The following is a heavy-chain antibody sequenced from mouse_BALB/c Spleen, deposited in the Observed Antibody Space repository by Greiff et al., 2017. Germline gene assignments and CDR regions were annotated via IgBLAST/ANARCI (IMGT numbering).Heavy chain of an antibody. J-gene: IGHJ2*01. CDR1: GYSITSGYY. CDR3: AGGNWDDYFDY. D-gene: IGHD4-1*01. CDR2: ISYDGSN. V-gene: IGHV3-6*02. Sequence: EVKLMESGPGLVKPSQSLSLTCSVTGYSITSGYYWNWIRQFPGNKLEWMGYISYDGSNNYNPSLKNRISITRDTSKNQFFLKLNSVTTEDTATYYCAGGNWDDYFDYWGQGTTLTVSS.